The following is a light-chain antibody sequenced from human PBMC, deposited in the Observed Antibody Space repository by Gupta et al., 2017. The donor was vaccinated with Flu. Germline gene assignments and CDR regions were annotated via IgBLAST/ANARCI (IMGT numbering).Light chain of an antibody. CDR3: QAWDTGIRV. CDR2: VNSDGTQ. J-gene: IGLJ1*01. Sequence: VKLSSTLSSGNSSNAIAWHQKQPDKAPQFLMRVNSDGTQKKADGISNRFSGSSFGAERYLTISSLQAEDEDDYYCQAWDTGIRVFGTGTKVTVL. V-gene: IGLV4-69*01. CDR1: SGNSSNA.